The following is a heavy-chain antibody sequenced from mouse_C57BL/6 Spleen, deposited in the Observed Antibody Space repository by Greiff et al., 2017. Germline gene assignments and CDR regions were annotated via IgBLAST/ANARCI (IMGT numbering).Heavy chain of an antibody. V-gene: IGHV1-42*01. CDR1: GYSFTGYY. CDR2: INPSTGGT. Sequence: EVQLQQSGPGLVKPGASVKISCKASGYSFTGYYMNWVKQSPEKSLEWIGEINPSTGGTTYNQKFKAKATLTVDKSSSTAYMQLKSLTAEDSAVYYGARDLAYWGQGTLVTVSA. CDR3: ARDLAY. J-gene: IGHJ3*01.